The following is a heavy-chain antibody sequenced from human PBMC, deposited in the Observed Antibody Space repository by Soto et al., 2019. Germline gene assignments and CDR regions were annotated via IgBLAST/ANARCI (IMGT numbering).Heavy chain of an antibody. D-gene: IGHD3-16*01. CDR3: AKDIGGITPPLGWFDP. Sequence: ASVKVSCKASGYTFTSYYMHWVRQAPGQGLEWMGIINPSGGSTSYAQKFQGRVTMTRDTSTSTVYMELSSLRSEDTAVYYCAKDIGGITPPLGWFDPWGQGTLVTVSS. CDR2: INPSGGST. V-gene: IGHV1-46*01. CDR1: GYTFTSYY. J-gene: IGHJ5*02.